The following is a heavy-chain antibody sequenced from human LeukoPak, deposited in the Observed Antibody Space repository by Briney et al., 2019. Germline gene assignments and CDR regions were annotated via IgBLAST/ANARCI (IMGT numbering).Heavy chain of an antibody. Sequence: SETLSLTCTASGGSISGGGYYWSWIRQHPGKGLEWIGNIYYSGRTYYNPSLKSRVTISVDTSKNQFSLKLSSVTATDTAVYYCARGVSMIVVVIHDWYFDLWGRGTLVTVSS. D-gene: IGHD3-22*01. CDR2: IYYSGRT. J-gene: IGHJ2*01. CDR3: ARGVSMIVVVIHDWYFDL. V-gene: IGHV4-39*01. CDR1: GGSISGGGYY.